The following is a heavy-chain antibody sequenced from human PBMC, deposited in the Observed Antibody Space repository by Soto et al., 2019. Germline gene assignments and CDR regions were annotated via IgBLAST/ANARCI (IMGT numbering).Heavy chain of an antibody. D-gene: IGHD5-18*01. J-gene: IGHJ6*02. V-gene: IGHV1-69*06. CDR2: IIPIFGTA. Sequence: GASVKVSCKASGGTFSSYAISWVRQAPGQGLEWMGGIIPIFGTANYAQKFQDRVTITADKSTSTAYMELSSLRSEDTAVYYCARESGYSYGLSLHYYYYGMDVWGQGTTVTSP. CDR3: ARESGYSYGLSLHYYYYGMDV. CDR1: GGTFSSYA.